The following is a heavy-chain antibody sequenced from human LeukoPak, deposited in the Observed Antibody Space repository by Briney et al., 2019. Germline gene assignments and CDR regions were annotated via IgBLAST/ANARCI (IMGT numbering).Heavy chain of an antibody. J-gene: IGHJ4*02. CDR2: ITDNGVST. Sequence: GGSLRLSCAASGFTISSYDMSWVRQAPGKGLEWVSSITDNGVSTYYADSVKGRFTISRDNSKNMLYLQMNSLRAEDTALYYCAKDLRVHWGQGTLVTVSS. D-gene: IGHD3-10*01. CDR3: AKDLRVH. CDR1: GFTISSYD. V-gene: IGHV3-23*01.